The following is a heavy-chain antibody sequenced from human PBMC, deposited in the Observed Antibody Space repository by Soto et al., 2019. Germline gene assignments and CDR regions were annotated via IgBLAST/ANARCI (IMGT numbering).Heavy chain of an antibody. D-gene: IGHD6-19*01. V-gene: IGHV1-24*01. CDR1: GYTLTELS. CDR3: ATKVFDYPQYSSGWWEAGN. Sequence: ASVKVSCKVSGYTLTELSMHWVRQAPGKGLEWMGGFDPEDGETIYAQKFQGRVTMTEDTSTDTAYMELSSLRSEDTAVYYCATKVFDYPQYSSGWWEAGNWGQGTLVTVSS. J-gene: IGHJ4*02. CDR2: FDPEDGET.